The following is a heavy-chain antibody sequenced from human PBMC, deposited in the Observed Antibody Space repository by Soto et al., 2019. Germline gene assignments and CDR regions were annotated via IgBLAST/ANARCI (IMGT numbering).Heavy chain of an antibody. D-gene: IGHD6-19*01. CDR2: INSDGSST. CDR3: ARRDSSGWYGYYYYGMDV. V-gene: IGHV3-74*01. CDR1: GFTFSSYW. Sequence: GGSLRLSCAASGFTFSSYWTHWVRQAPGKGLVWVSRINSDGSSTSYADSVKGRFTISRDNAKNTLYLQMNSLRAEGTAVYYCARRDSSGWYGYYYYGMDVWGQGTTVTVSS. J-gene: IGHJ6*02.